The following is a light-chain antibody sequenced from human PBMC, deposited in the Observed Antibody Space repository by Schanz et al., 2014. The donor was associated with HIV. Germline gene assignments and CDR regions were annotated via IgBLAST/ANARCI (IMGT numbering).Light chain of an antibody. CDR1: SSDVGGYNY. J-gene: IGLJ3*02. V-gene: IGLV2-14*01. Sequence: QSALTQPASVSGSPGQSITISCTGTSSDVGGYNYVSWYQQHPGKAPKVMIYDVSNRPSGVSNRFSGSKSGNTASLTISGLQAEDEADYYCSSYTISSTPLVFRAGTKPTVL. CDR3: SSYTISSTPLV. CDR2: DVS.